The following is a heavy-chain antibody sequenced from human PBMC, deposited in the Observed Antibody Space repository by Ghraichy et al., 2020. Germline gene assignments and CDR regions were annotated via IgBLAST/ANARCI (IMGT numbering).Heavy chain of an antibody. CDR1: GGSFSGYY. D-gene: IGHD3-3*01. V-gene: IGHV4-34*01. CDR2: INHSGST. Sequence: SETLSLTCAVYGGSFSGYYWSWIRQPPGKGLEWIGEINHSGSTNYNPSLKSRVTISVDTSKNQFSLKLSSVTAADTAVYYCARPYRERTIFGVVKSNWFDPWGRGTLVTVSS. J-gene: IGHJ5*02. CDR3: ARPYRERTIFGVVKSNWFDP.